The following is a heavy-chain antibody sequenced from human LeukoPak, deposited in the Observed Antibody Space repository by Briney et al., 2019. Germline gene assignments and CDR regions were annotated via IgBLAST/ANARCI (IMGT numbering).Heavy chain of an antibody. CDR2: ISTYNGDT. J-gene: IGHJ5*02. CDR3: ATTPGGKRWSHWFDP. D-gene: IGHD2-15*01. V-gene: IGHV1-18*01. CDR1: GYSFTSYS. Sequence: ASVKVSCKTSGYSFTSYSITWVRQAPGQGLEWMGWISTYNGDTYYSQKVQGRVTLTTDPSTRTAYMELRSLRSDDTAKYYCATTPGGKRWSHWFDPWGQGTLVTVSS.